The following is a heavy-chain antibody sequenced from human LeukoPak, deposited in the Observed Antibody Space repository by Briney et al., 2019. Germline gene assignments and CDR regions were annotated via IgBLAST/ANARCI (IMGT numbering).Heavy chain of an antibody. V-gene: IGHV3-11*05. J-gene: IGHJ4*02. D-gene: IGHD3-16*01. CDR2: ISSSSSYT. CDR3: ARDRPDYFGDFSYYFDY. Sequence: PGGSLRLSCAASGFTFSDYYMSWIRQAPGKGLEWVSFISSSSSYTNYADSVQGRFTISRDNAKNSLYLQMNSLRAEDTAVYYCARDRPDYFGDFSYYFDYWGQGTLVTVSS. CDR1: GFTFSDYY.